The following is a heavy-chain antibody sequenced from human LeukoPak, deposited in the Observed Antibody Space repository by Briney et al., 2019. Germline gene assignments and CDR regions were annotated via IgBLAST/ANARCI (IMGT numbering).Heavy chain of an antibody. CDR1: GFTFSSYS. Sequence: GESLRLSCAASGFTFSSYSMNWVRQAPGKGLEWVSYISSSSSTIYYADSVKGRFTISRDNAKNSLYLQMNSLRAEDTAVYYCAREVGGWVPHFDYWGQGTLVTVSS. D-gene: IGHD6-19*01. CDR2: ISSSSSTI. J-gene: IGHJ4*02. V-gene: IGHV3-48*01. CDR3: AREVGGWVPHFDY.